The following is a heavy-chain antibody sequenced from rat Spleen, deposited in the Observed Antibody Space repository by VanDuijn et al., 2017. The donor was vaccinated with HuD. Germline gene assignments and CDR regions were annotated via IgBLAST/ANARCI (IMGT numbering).Heavy chain of an antibody. Sequence: QVQLKESGPDLVQPSQTLSLTCTVSGFSLVSYGVSWVRQPPGKGLEWMGGIWGDGSTNYNSALKSRLSISRDTSKSQVFLKMNSLQTEDTAIYFCTRSYGGYTSNWFAYWGQGTLVTVSS. CDR1: GFSLVSYG. D-gene: IGHD1-11*01. CDR3: TRSYGGYTSNWFAY. V-gene: IGHV2-13*01. J-gene: IGHJ3*01. CDR2: IWGDGST.